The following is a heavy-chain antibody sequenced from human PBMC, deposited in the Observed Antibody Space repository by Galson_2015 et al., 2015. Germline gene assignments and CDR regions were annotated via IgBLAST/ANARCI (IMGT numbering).Heavy chain of an antibody. D-gene: IGHD2-15*01. CDR2: IYYSGST. J-gene: IGHJ4*02. CDR3: ARGCSGGSCYSFDY. CDR1: GGSISSGGYY. Sequence: TLSLTCTVSGGSISSGGYYWSWIRQHPGKGLEWIGYIYYSGSTYYNPSLKSRVTISVDTSKNQFSLKLSSVTAADTAVYYCARGCSGGSCYSFDYWGQGTLVTVSS. V-gene: IGHV4-31*03.